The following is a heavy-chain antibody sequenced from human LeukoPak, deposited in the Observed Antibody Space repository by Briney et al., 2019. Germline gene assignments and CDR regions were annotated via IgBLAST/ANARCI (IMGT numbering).Heavy chain of an antibody. CDR2: INHSGST. D-gene: IGHD4-17*01. V-gene: IGHV4-34*01. Sequence: SETLSLTCAVYAGSFSGYYWSWIRQPPGKGLEWIGEINHSGSTNYNPSLKSRVTISVDTSKNQFSLKLTSVTAADTAMYYCARGFTVTTNDVFDMWGQGTMVTVSS. CDR3: ARGFTVTTNDVFDM. J-gene: IGHJ3*02. CDR1: AGSFSGYY.